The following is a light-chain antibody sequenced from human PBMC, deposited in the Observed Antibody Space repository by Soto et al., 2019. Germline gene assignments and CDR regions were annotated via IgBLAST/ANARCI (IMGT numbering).Light chain of an antibody. CDR3: QQYGSSPTT. CDR2: DAS. V-gene: IGKV3-15*01. Sequence: EIVMTQSPAALSVSPGERATLSCRASQSVSSDLAWYQQKPGQAPRLLIYDASTRASGIPARFSGSGSGTDFTLTISRLEPEDFAVYHCQQYGSSPTTFAQGTKVDIK. CDR1: QSVSSD. J-gene: IGKJ1*01.